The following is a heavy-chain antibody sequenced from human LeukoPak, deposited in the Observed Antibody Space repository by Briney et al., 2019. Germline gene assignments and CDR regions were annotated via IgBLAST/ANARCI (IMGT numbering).Heavy chain of an antibody. V-gene: IGHV1-69*04. Sequence: GASVKVSCKASGGTFSSYAISWVRQAPGQGLEWMGRIIPILGIANYAQKFQGRVTITADKSTSTAYMELSSLRSEDTAVYYCARDVVVVTALEYFQHWGQGTLVTVSS. CDR2: IIPILGIA. D-gene: IGHD2-21*02. J-gene: IGHJ1*01. CDR3: ARDVVVVTALEYFQH. CDR1: GGTFSSYA.